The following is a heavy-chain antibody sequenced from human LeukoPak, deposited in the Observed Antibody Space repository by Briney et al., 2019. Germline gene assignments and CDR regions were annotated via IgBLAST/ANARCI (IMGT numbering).Heavy chain of an antibody. CDR3: ARGIVGATSGFDY. D-gene: IGHD1-26*01. V-gene: IGHV3-7*01. J-gene: IGHJ4*02. Sequence: GGSLRLSCAASGFTFSGYWMTWVRQAPGKGLEWVANIAEDETLKYYADSVKGRFTIPRDNSKNTLYLQMNSLRAEDTAVYYCARGIVGATSGFDYWGQGTLVTVSS. CDR2: IAEDETLK. CDR1: GFTFSGYW.